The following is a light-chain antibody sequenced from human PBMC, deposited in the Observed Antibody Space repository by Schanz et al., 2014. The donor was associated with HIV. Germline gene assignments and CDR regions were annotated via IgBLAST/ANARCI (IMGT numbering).Light chain of an antibody. CDR1: QSISGR. V-gene: IGKV1-5*03. CDR2: QAS. J-gene: IGKJ2*01. Sequence: DIRMTQSPSTLSASVGDRVTITCRASQSISGRLAWYQQKPGKAPKRLIYQASRLGSGVPSTFSGSGSGTDFSLTISSLQPDDFATYYCHHYDTSSLTFGPGTKLDIK. CDR3: HHYDTSSLT.